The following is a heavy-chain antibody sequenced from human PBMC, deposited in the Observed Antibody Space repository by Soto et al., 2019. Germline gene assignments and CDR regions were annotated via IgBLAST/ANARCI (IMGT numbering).Heavy chain of an antibody. CDR1: GFTFNNYA. Sequence: GGSLRLSCAASGFTFNNYAMNWVRQAPGKGLEWVSIISGTSKTIYYADSVKGRFTISRDNSKNTLYLQMNSLRAEDTAVYYCATKVPGLKPFDFWGQGTLVTVSS. J-gene: IGHJ4*02. CDR2: ISGTSKTI. CDR3: ATKVPGLKPFDF. V-gene: IGHV3-23*01.